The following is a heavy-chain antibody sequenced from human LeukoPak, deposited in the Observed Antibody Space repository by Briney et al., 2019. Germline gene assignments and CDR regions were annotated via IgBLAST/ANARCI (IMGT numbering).Heavy chain of an antibody. CDR1: GGSISSYY. V-gene: IGHV4-4*07. D-gene: IGHD3-22*01. Sequence: SETLSLTCTVSGGSISSYYWSWIRQPAGKGLEWIGRIYTSGSTNYNPSLKSRVTMSVDTSKNQFSLKLSSVTAADTAVYYCARDRDYDSSGYFWFDPWGQGTLVTVSS. CDR2: IYTSGST. CDR3: ARDRDYDSSGYFWFDP. J-gene: IGHJ5*02.